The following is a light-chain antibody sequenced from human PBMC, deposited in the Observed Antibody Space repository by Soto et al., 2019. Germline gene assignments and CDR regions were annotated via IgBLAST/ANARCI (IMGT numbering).Light chain of an antibody. CDR3: QQYGSSGT. J-gene: IGKJ1*01. CDR1: QSVSNNY. Sequence: VLTQSPGALSLPTRERATLSCRASQSVSNNYLAWYQQKPGQAPRLLIYGASNRATGIPDRFSGSGSGTDFTLTTCRLEPEDFAVYYCQQYGSSGTFGQGTKVDIK. V-gene: IGKV3-20*01. CDR2: GAS.